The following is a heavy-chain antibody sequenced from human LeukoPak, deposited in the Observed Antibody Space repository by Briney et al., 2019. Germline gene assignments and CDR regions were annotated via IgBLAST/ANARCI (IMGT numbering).Heavy chain of an antibody. D-gene: IGHD4-17*01. J-gene: IGHJ3*02. Sequence: ASVKVSCKASGYSFTNYYMHWVRHVPGQGPEWMGLINPSGGTKYAQKFQDRVTTTRDMSTSTIYMELSSLTSEDRAVYYCAREGRSDYGASRSFDIWGQGTMVTVSS. CDR2: INPSGGT. V-gene: IGHV1-46*01. CDR1: GYSFTNYY. CDR3: AREGRSDYGASRSFDI.